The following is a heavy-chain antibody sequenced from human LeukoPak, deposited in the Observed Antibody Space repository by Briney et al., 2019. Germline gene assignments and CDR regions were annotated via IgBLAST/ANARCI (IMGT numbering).Heavy chain of an antibody. CDR2: IYTSGST. CDR1: GGSISSYY. V-gene: IGHV4-4*09. Sequence: SETLSLTCTVSGGSISSYYWSWIRQPPGTGLEWIGYIYTSGSTNYNPSLKSRVTISVDTSKNQFSLKLSSVTAADTAVYYCARHVHPWNYVSWFDPWGQGTLVTVSS. D-gene: IGHD1-7*01. J-gene: IGHJ5*02. CDR3: ARHVHPWNYVSWFDP.